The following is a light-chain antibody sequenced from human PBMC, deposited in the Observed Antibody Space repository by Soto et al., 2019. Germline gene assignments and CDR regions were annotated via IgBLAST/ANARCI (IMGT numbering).Light chain of an antibody. CDR1: QSVSSSY. CDR3: HQYGSAPRT. V-gene: IGKV3-20*01. CDR2: GAS. J-gene: IGKJ1*01. Sequence: EIVLTPSPGTLSLSPVERATLSCRASQSVSSSYLAWYQQKAGQAPRLLIYGASNRATGIPDRFSGSGSGTDFTLTISRLEPEDFAMYHCHQYGSAPRTFGQGTKVDIK.